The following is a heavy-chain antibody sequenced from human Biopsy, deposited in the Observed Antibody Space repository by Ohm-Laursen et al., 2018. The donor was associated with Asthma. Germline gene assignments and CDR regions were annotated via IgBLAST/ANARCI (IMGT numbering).Heavy chain of an antibody. D-gene: IGHD3-3*01. J-gene: IGHJ4*02. CDR1: GGSVSGFY. V-gene: IGHV4-59*02. CDR3: ARDFGGWYYLDN. CDR2: IYYTGTT. Sequence: SDTLSLTWTVSGGSVSGFYWSWIRQPPGKGLVWIGYIYYTGTTNYNPSLKSRVSISVDTPKIQFSLKRTPVTAADTAVYYCARDFGGWYYLDNWGQGSLVTVSS.